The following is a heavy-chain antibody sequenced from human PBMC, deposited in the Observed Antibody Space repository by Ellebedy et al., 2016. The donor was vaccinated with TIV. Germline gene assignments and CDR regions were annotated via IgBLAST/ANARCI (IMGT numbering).Heavy chain of an antibody. D-gene: IGHD6-19*01. CDR1: GYSIRSGYY. J-gene: IGHJ4*02. CDR2: LYHSGST. Sequence: SETLSLTXSVSGYSIRSGYYWGWIRPPPGKGLEWIGNLYHSGSTYYNPSLKSRVTISVDTSKNQFSLKLSSVTAADTAVYYCARALSSGWYLFDYWGQGILVTVSS. CDR3: ARALSSGWYLFDY. V-gene: IGHV4-38-2*02.